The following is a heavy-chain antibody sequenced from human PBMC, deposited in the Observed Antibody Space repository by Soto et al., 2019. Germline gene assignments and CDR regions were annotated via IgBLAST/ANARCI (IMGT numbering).Heavy chain of an antibody. CDR2: IYPSDSRT. V-gene: IGHV5-51*01. J-gene: IGHJ1*01. CDR1: GXXXXXXX. CDR3: SKFKYSASVRYLQH. D-gene: IGHD5-12*01. Sequence: GEALKVSCESSGXXXXXXXXXGVRQVPGKGLEWVAIIYPSDSRTIYSPSFQGQVTISADKSISTAYLQWTSLKASDTAIYYCSKFKYSASVRYLQHWGQGTPVTVSS.